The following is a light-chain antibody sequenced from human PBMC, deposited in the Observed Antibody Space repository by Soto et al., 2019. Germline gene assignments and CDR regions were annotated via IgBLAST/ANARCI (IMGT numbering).Light chain of an antibody. Sequence: QYALTQPPSASGSPGQSVTISCTGTSSDVVGYNYVSWYQQHPGKAPKLIIYEVTKRPSGVPDRFSGYKSANTACLTVSGLQAEDEADYYCSSYGCSNKDVVFGGGTKVTVL. CDR3: SSYGCSNKDVV. J-gene: IGLJ2*01. V-gene: IGLV2-8*01. CDR2: EVT. CDR1: SSDVVGYNY.